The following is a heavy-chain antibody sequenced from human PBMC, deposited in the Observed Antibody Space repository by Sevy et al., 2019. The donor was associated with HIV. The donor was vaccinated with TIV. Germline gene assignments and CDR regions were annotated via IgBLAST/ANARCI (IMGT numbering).Heavy chain of an antibody. CDR2: ISSTSSYI. D-gene: IGHD4-17*01. V-gene: IGHV3-21*01. Sequence: GGSLRLSCAASGFSFSSYSINWVRQAPGKGLEWVSFISSTSSYINYADSVKGRFTISRDKAKNSLYLQMNSLRAEDTAVYYCARYTHDYGDYAPQGYGMDVWGQGTTVTVSS. CDR1: GFSFSSYS. J-gene: IGHJ6*02. CDR3: ARYTHDYGDYAPQGYGMDV.